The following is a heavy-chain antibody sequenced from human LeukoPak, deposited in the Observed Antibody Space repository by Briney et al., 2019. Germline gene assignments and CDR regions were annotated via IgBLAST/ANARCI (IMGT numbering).Heavy chain of an antibody. V-gene: IGHV3-23*01. CDR1: GFTFSSYG. Sequence: AGGSLRLSCAGSGFTFSSYGMSWVRQAPGKGLEWVSAISGSGGSTYYADSVKGRFTISRDNSKNTLYLQMNSLRAEDTAVYYCAKEGKAAVYYYYYYMDVWGKGTTVTISS. CDR2: ISGSGGST. J-gene: IGHJ6*03. D-gene: IGHD6-13*01. CDR3: AKEGKAAVYYYYYYMDV.